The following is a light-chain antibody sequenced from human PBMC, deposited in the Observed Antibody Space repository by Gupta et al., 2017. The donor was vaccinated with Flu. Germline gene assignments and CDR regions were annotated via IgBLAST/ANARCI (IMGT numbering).Light chain of an antibody. CDR1: SSDVGGYNL. CDR3: CSYAGSGLYV. Sequence: QSALTQPASVSGSPGQSITISCTGTSSDVGGYNLVSWYQQHPGKAPKLMIYEGSKRPSGVSNRFSGSQSGNTASLTISGLQAEDEADYYCCSYAGSGLYVFGTGTKVTVL. J-gene: IGLJ1*01. CDR2: EGS. V-gene: IGLV2-23*01.